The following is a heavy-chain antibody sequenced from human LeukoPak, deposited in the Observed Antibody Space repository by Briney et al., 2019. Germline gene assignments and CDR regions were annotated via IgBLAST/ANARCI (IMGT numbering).Heavy chain of an antibody. CDR1: GGTFSSYA. J-gene: IGHJ6*02. Sequence: SVKGSCKASGGTFSSYAISWVRQAPGQGLEWMGGIIPIFGTANYAQKFQGRVTITADKSTSTAYMELSSLRSEDTAVYYCASSMIVVVRFYYYGMDVWGQGTTVTVSS. D-gene: IGHD3-22*01. CDR2: IIPIFGTA. CDR3: ASSMIVVVRFYYYGMDV. V-gene: IGHV1-69*06.